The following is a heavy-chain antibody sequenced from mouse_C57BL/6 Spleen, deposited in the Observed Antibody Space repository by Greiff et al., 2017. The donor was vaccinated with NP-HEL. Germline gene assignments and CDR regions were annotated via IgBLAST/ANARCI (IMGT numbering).Heavy chain of an antibody. CDR2: ISSGNGTI. CDR1: GFTFSDYG. V-gene: IGHV5-17*01. CDR3: ARDDYYFDY. D-gene: IGHD2-4*01. Sequence: EVQRVESGGGLVKPGGSLRLSCAASGFTFSDYGMHWVRQAPEKGLEWVAYISSGNGTIDYTDTVKDRVTSSRDKTKDTLFLQMTSLRSADTAMYYCARDDYYFDYWGQSTTRTVAS. J-gene: IGHJ2*01.